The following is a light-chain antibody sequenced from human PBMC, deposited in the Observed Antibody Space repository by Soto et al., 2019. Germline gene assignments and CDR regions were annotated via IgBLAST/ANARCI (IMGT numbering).Light chain of an antibody. CDR1: SSNIGSSP. V-gene: IGLV1-44*01. J-gene: IGLJ2*01. CDR2: NND. Sequence: QSVLTQPPSASETPGQTVTISCSGSSSNIGSSPVSWYQKLPGTAPKLLIYNNDQRPSGVPDRFSGSKSGTSASLAVSALQSEDEAYYYCAAWDDSLNGLVVFGGGTKVTVL. CDR3: AAWDDSLNGLVV.